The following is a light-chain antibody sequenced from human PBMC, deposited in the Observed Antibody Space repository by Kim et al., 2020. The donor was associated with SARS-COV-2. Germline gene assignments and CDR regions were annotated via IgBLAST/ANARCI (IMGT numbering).Light chain of an antibody. Sequence: SYELTQPPSVSVAPGKTARITCGGNNIGSKSVHWYQQKPGQAPVLVIYYDSDRPSGIPERFSGSNSGNTATLTISRVAAGDEADYYCQVWDSSSDHWVFG. J-gene: IGLJ3*02. V-gene: IGLV3-21*04. CDR3: QVWDSSSDHWV. CDR2: YDS. CDR1: NIGSKS.